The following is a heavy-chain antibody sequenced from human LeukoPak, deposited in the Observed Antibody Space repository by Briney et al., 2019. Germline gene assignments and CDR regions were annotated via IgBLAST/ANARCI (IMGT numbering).Heavy chain of an antibody. CDR3: ARDQSPGLFDY. J-gene: IGHJ4*02. Sequence: SETLSLTCAVYGGSFSGYYWSWIRQPPGKGLQWIGEINHSGITNYNPSLKSRVTISVDTSKNQFSLKLSSVTAADTAVYYCARDQSPGLFDYWGQGTLVSVSS. V-gene: IGHV4-34*01. CDR2: INHSGIT. CDR1: GGSFSGYY.